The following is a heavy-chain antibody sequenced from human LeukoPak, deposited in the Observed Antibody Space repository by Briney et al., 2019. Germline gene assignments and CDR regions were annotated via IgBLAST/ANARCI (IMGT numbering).Heavy chain of an antibody. D-gene: IGHD6-6*01. CDR3: AKDPRIAAAYYFDY. Sequence: GGSLRLSCAASGFTFGSYAMHWVRQAPGKGLEWVAVISYDGSNKYYADSVKGRFTISRDNSKNTLSLQMNSLRSEDTAVYFCAKDPRIAAAYYFDYWGHGTLVTVSS. V-gene: IGHV3-30-3*01. CDR2: ISYDGSNK. J-gene: IGHJ4*01. CDR1: GFTFGSYA.